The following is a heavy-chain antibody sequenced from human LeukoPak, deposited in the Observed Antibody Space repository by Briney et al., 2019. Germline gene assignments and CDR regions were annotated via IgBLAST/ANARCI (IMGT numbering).Heavy chain of an antibody. V-gene: IGHV3-7*01. CDR1: GFTFSSSW. CDR3: AKFGRSTSPVN. J-gene: IGHJ4*02. Sequence: PGGSLRLSCAASGFTFSSSWMSWVRLAPGEGLEWVGNIRPDGSEKQYVDSVKGRFTISRDNAQNSLFLQMNSLRAEDTAVYYCAKFGRSTSPVNWGQGTLVTVSS. CDR2: IRPDGSEK. D-gene: IGHD3-16*01.